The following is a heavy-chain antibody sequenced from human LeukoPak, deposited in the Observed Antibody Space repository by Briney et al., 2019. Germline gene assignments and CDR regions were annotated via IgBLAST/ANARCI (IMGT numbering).Heavy chain of an antibody. J-gene: IGHJ4*02. D-gene: IGHD5-18*01. CDR3: ARDRREDTAMDDY. V-gene: IGHV1-69*05. Sequence: SVKVSCKASGGTFSSYAISWVRQAPGQGLEWMGGIIPIFGTANYAQKFQGRVTMTRDTSTSTVYMELSSLRSEDTAVYYCARDRREDTAMDDYWGQGTLVTVSS. CDR2: IIPIFGTA. CDR1: GGTFSSYA.